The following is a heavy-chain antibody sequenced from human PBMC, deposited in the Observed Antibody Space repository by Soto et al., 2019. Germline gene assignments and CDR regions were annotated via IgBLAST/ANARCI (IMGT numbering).Heavy chain of an antibody. CDR1: GFTFSSYG. V-gene: IGHV3-30*18. J-gene: IGHJ4*02. Sequence: QVQLVESGGGVVQPGRSLRLSCAASGFTFSSYGMHWVRQGPGKGLEWVAMISYDGSDTYYADSVKGRFTISRDNSKNTLFLQMNALTGEDTALYYCAKDNPAVDYWGQGALVTVSS. CDR3: AKDNPAVDY. CDR2: ISYDGSDT.